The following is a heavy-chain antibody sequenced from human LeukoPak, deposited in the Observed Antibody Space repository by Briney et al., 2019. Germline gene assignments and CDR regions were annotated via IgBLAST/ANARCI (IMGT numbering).Heavy chain of an antibody. D-gene: IGHD3-16*01. J-gene: IGHJ6*03. CDR3: ARVGDPHYVWGSFVPYYYYYMDV. CDR1: GDSISSGDYY. V-gene: IGHV4-61*02. CDR2: ISSSGST. Sequence: MTSETLSLTCTVSGDSISSGDYYWSWIRQPAGKGLEWIGRISSSGSTNYNPSLKSRVTISVDTSKNQFSLKLSSVTAADTAVYYCARVGDPHYVWGSFVPYYYYYMDVWGKGTTVTVSS.